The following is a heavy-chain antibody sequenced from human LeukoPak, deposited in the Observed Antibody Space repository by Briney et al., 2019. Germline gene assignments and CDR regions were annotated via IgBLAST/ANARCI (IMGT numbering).Heavy chain of an antibody. Sequence: PSETLSLTCTVSGGSISSGGYYWSWIRQHPGTGLEWIGYIYYSGSTYYNPSLKSRVTISVDTSKNQFSLKLSSVTAADTAVYYCARDRERRHIFDYWGQGTLVTVSS. CDR2: IYYSGST. V-gene: IGHV4-31*03. CDR3: ARDRERRHIFDY. D-gene: IGHD3-10*01. J-gene: IGHJ4*02. CDR1: GGSISSGGYY.